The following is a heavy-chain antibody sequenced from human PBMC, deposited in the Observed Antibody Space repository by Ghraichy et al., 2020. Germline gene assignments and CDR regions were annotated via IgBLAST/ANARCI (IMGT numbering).Heavy chain of an antibody. CDR2: INPSGGST. D-gene: IGHD2-2*02. J-gene: IGHJ5*02. CDR3: ARGYCSSASCYSQFDP. Sequence: ASVKVSCKASGYTFTSYYMHWVRQAPGQGLEWMGIINPSGGSTTYAQKFQGRVTMTRDTSTSTVYMELSSLRSEDTAVYYCARGYCSSASCYSQFDPWGQGTLVTVS. V-gene: IGHV1-46*03. CDR1: GYTFTSYY.